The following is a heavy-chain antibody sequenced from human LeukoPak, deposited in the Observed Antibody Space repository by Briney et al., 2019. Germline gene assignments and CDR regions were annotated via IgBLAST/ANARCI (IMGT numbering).Heavy chain of an antibody. Sequence: GASVKVSCKASGYTFTGYYMHWVRQAPGQGLEWMGWINPNSGGTKYAQKFQGRVTMTRDTSISTAYMELSRLRSDDTAVYYCASLPQSIAARPYFDYWGQGTLVTVSS. CDR1: GYTFTGYY. J-gene: IGHJ4*02. CDR3: ASLPQSIAARPYFDY. V-gene: IGHV1-2*02. D-gene: IGHD6-6*01. CDR2: INPNSGGT.